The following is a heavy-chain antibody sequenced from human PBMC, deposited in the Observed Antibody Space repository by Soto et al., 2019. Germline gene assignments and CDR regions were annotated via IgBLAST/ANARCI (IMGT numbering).Heavy chain of an antibody. Sequence: SVKVSCKASGGTFSSYAISWVRQAPGQGLEWMGGIIPICGTANYAQKFQGRVTMTGDKSTSTAYMELSRLRSDDTAVYYCASIAAAGVAPFDYWGQGTLVTVSS. V-gene: IGHV1-69*06. CDR1: GGTFSSYA. D-gene: IGHD6-13*01. CDR3: ASIAAAGVAPFDY. CDR2: IIPICGTA. J-gene: IGHJ4*02.